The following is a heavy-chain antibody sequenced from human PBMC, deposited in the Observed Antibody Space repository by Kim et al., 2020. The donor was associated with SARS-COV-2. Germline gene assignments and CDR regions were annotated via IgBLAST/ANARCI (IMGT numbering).Heavy chain of an antibody. CDR1: GGTFSSYA. Sequence: SVKVSCKASGGTFSSYAISWVRQAPGQGLEWMGGIIPIFGTANYAQKFQGRVTITADESTSTAYMELSSLRSEDTAVYYCARGSLLTYSGSYWTPGYWGQGTLVTVSS. D-gene: IGHD1-26*01. CDR3: ARGSLLTYSGSYWTPGY. CDR2: IIPIFGTA. V-gene: IGHV1-69*13. J-gene: IGHJ4*02.